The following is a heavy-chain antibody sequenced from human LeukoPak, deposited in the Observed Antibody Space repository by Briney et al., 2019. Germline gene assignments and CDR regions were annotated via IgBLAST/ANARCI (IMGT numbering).Heavy chain of an antibody. J-gene: IGHJ5*02. D-gene: IGHD2-2*01. V-gene: IGHV4-59*01. CDR3: ARETGDCSSTSCPPGGFDP. CDR2: IFYTGST. CDR1: GGSISSYY. Sequence: SETLSLTCTVSGGSISSYYWSWIRQPPGKGLEWIGNIFYTGSTKYNPSLKSRVTISVDTSKNQFSLKLSSVTAADTAMYYCARETGDCSSTSCPPGGFDPWGQGTLVTVSS.